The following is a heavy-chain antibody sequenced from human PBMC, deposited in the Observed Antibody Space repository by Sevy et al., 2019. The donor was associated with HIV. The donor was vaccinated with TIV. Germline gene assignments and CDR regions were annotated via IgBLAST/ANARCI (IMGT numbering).Heavy chain of an antibody. CDR3: AKDVVGGYYDSSGYSDH. CDR1: GFSFSNAW. D-gene: IGHD3-22*01. J-gene: IGHJ4*02. Sequence: GGSLRLSCAASGFSFSNAWMNWVRQAPGKGLEWVGRIKSKADSGPTDYAAPVKGRFTISRDDSKKTLYLQMNSLKTEDTAVYYCAKDVVGGYYDSSGYSDHWGQGTLVTVSS. CDR2: IKSKADSGPT. V-gene: IGHV3-15*07.